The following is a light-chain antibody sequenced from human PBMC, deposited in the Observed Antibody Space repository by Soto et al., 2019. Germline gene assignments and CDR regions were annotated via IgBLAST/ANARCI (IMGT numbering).Light chain of an antibody. CDR3: QQYNNWPPWT. CDR1: QSVGSR. J-gene: IGKJ1*01. CDR2: GAS. V-gene: IGKV3-15*01. Sequence: EIVMTQSPATLSVSPGERATLSCRASQSVGSRLAWYQHKPGQAPRLLIYGASTRATGIPARFSGSGSGTEFTLTISSLQSEDFAVYYCQQYNNWPPWTFGRGTKGGYQ.